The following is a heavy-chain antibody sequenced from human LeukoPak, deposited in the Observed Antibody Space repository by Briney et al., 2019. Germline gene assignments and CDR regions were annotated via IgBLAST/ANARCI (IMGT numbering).Heavy chain of an antibody. J-gene: IGHJ2*01. V-gene: IGHV4-59*08. Sequence: SETLSLTCTVSGGSISSNYWSWIRQPPGKGLEWIGYIYYSGGTNYNPSLKSRVTISRNTSKNQFSLKLTSVTAADTAVYYCARLGYNSGWSFYWYIDVWGRGTLVTVSS. CDR3: ARLGYNSGWSFYWYIDV. CDR2: IYYSGGT. CDR1: GGSISSNY. D-gene: IGHD6-19*01.